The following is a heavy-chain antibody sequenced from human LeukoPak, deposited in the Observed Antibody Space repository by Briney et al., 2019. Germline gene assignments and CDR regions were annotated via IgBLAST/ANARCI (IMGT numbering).Heavy chain of an antibody. D-gene: IGHD1-14*01. V-gene: IGHV1-69*04. CDR2: IIPILGIA. J-gene: IGHJ4*02. CDR3: ARDPERSYFDY. CDR1: GGTFSSYA. Sequence: ASVKVPCKASGGTFSSYAISWVRQAPGQGLEWMGRIIPILGIANYAQKCQGRVTITADKSTSTAYMELSSLRSEHTAVYYCARDPERSYFDYWGQGTLVTVSS.